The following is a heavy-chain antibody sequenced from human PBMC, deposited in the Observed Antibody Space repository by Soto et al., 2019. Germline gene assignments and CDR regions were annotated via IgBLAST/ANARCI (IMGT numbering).Heavy chain of an antibody. V-gene: IGHV4-31*03. J-gene: IGHJ4*02. D-gene: IGHD6-19*01. CDR3: ARDRGSSGPLDY. Sequence: LSLTCTVSGGSISSGGYYWSWIRQHPGKGLEWIGYIYYSGSTYYNPSLKSRVTISVDTSKNQFSLKLSSVTAADTAVYYCARDRGSSGPLDYWGQGTLVTVSS. CDR1: GGSISSGGYY. CDR2: IYYSGST.